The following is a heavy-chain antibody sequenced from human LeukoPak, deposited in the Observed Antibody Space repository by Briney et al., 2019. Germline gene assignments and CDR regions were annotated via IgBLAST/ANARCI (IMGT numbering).Heavy chain of an antibody. J-gene: IGHJ4*02. Sequence: GGSLRLSCAASGFTFSDYYMSWIRQAPGKGLEWVSYISSSSSTIYYADSVKGRFTISRDNAKNSLYLQMNSLRAEDTAVYYCARDPSVVSHRFIDYWGQGTLVTVSS. CDR1: GFTFSDYY. D-gene: IGHD4-23*01. V-gene: IGHV3-11*04. CDR2: ISSSSSTI. CDR3: ARDPSVVSHRFIDY.